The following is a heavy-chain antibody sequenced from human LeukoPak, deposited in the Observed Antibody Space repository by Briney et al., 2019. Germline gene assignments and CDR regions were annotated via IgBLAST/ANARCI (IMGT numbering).Heavy chain of an antibody. Sequence: GGSLRLSCAASGFTLGSYAMHWVRQAPGKGLEWVAVISYDGSNKYYADSVKGRFTISRDNSKNTLYLQMNSLRAEDTAVYYCASARKWERPYYWGQGTLVTVSS. CDR3: ASARKWERPYY. CDR1: GFTLGSYA. D-gene: IGHD1-26*01. J-gene: IGHJ4*02. CDR2: ISYDGSNK. V-gene: IGHV3-30-3*01.